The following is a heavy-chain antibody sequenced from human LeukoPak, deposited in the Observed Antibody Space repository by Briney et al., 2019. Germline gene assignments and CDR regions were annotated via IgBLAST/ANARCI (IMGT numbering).Heavy chain of an antibody. CDR3: ARDLSSTGQLDSIFDY. CDR2: MNPNSGNT. D-gene: IGHD2-2*01. Sequence: GASVKVSCKASGYTFTSYDINWVRQATGQGLEWMGWMNPNSGNTGYAQKFQGRVTMTRNTSISTAYMELSSLRSEDTAVYYCARDLSSTGQLDSIFDYWGQGTLVTVSS. CDR1: GYTFTSYD. V-gene: IGHV1-8*01. J-gene: IGHJ4*02.